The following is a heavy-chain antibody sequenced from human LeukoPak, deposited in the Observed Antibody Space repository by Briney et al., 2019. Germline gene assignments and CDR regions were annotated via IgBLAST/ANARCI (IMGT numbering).Heavy chain of an antibody. J-gene: IGHJ4*02. Sequence: ASVKVSCKASGYIFTDYWMHWVRQAPGQGVEWMGWINPNSGGTNYAQKFQGRVTMTRDTSISTAYMELSRLRSDDTAVYYCARSYYDFWSGYSANEYYFDYWGQGTLVTVSS. CDR2: INPNSGGT. D-gene: IGHD3-3*01. CDR3: ARSYYDFWSGYSANEYYFDY. CDR1: GYIFTDYW. V-gene: IGHV1-2*02.